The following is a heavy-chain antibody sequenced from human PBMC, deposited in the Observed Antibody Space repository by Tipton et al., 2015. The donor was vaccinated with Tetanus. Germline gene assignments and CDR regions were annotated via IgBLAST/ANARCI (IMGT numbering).Heavy chain of an antibody. J-gene: IGHJ5*02. CDR2: VDDSGST. D-gene: IGHD6-13*01. CDR3: ARGTWLYTSTYHRHWLDP. V-gene: IGHV4-34*01. Sequence: GLVKPSDTLSLTCAVYGGSLSRYYWTWIRQPPGKGLEWIGEVDDSGSTNYRPPLKRRATISLYTSKNEFSLTLSSVTAADPAVYYCARGTWLYTSTYHRHWLDPWGQGTLVTVSS. CDR1: GGSLSRYY.